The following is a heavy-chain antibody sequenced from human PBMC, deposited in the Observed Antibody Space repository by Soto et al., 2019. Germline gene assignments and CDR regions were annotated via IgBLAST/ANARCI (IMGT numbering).Heavy chain of an antibody. CDR3: SSPSRREGDNDHYYGMEV. Sequence: YSLNISCQGSGYSFTSLWISWVRQMPGKGLEWMGKIDPSESYINYSPSFQGHVTISADKSISTAYLQWSSLKASDTAMYYCSSPSRREGDNDHYYGMEVGSQGTTITV. CDR2: IDPSESYI. J-gene: IGHJ6*01. V-gene: IGHV5-10-1*01. CDR1: GYSFTSLW. D-gene: IGHD3-16*01.